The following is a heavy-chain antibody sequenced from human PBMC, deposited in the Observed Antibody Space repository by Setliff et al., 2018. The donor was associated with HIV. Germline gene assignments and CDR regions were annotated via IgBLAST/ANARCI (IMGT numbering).Heavy chain of an antibody. CDR2: ISSSGSII. J-gene: IGHJ4*02. CDR3: HSGYDTEEQSYFDY. D-gene: IGHD5-12*01. V-gene: IGHV3-11*04. Sequence: GGSLRLSCAASGFTFSDYYMSWIRQAPGMGLEWVSYISSSGSIIYYADSVEGRFTISRDNAKNTLYLQMNSLRVEDTGVYYCHSGYDTEEQSYFDYWGQGTLVTVSS. CDR1: GFTFSDYY.